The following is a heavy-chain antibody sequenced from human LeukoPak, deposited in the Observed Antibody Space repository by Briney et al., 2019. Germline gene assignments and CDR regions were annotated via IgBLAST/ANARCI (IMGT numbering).Heavy chain of an antibody. CDR2: ISGSGGST. CDR1: GFTFSSYG. CDR3: AKEAYCSSTSCYYYYYYMDV. J-gene: IGHJ6*03. V-gene: IGHV3-23*01. Sequence: GGSLRLSCAASGFTFSSYGMSWVRQAPGKGLEWVSAISGSGGSTYYADSVKGRFTISRDNSKNTLYLQMNSLRAEDTAVYYCAKEAYCSSTSCYYYYYYMDVWGKGTTVTISS. D-gene: IGHD2-2*01.